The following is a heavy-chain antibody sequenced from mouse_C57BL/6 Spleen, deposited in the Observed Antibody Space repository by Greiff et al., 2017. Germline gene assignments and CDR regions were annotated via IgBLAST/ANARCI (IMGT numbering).Heavy chain of an antibody. CDR3: ARGYSNYLDY. Sequence: EVQRVESGGGLVKPGGSLKLSCAASGFTFSSYAMSWVRQTPEKRLEWVATISDGGSYTYYPDNVKGRFTISRDNAKNNLYLQMSHLKSEDTAMYYCARGYSNYLDYWGQGTTLTVSS. J-gene: IGHJ2*01. V-gene: IGHV5-4*01. CDR1: GFTFSSYA. D-gene: IGHD2-5*01. CDR2: ISDGGSYT.